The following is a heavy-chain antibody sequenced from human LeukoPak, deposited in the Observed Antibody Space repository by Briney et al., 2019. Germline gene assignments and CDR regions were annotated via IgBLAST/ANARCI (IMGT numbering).Heavy chain of an antibody. CDR2: ISGGSSTR. CDR3: ARDTEGSGWLPFDY. CDR1: GFTFSTYA. D-gene: IGHD6-19*01. Sequence: GGSLRLSCAASGFTFSTYAMNWARQAPGKGLEWISYISGGSSTRYYADSVKGRFTISRDNAKNSLYLQMNSLRDEDTAVYYCARDTEGSGWLPFDYWGQGTLVTVSS. V-gene: IGHV3-48*02. J-gene: IGHJ4*02.